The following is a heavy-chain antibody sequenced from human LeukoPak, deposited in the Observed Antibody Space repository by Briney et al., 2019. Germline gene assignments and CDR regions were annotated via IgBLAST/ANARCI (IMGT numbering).Heavy chain of an antibody. Sequence: GASVKVSCKASGYTFTSYYIHWLRQAPGQGLEWMGRINPTSGATNYAQEFQGRVTMARDTSISTAYIELSSLRSDDTAVYYCATYNTVPFGYWGQGTLVTVSS. V-gene: IGHV1-2*06. CDR2: INPTSGAT. CDR1: GYTFTSYY. CDR3: ATYNTVPFGY. D-gene: IGHD4-11*01. J-gene: IGHJ4*02.